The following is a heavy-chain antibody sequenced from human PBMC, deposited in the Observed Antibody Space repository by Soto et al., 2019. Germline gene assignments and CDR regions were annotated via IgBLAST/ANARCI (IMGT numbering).Heavy chain of an antibody. V-gene: IGHV4-31*03. D-gene: IGHD1-26*01. J-gene: IGHJ6*02. CDR2: IYYSGTT. CDR1: GVSFSSDSFM. CDR3: ARDHKWDGMDV. Sequence: SETLSLTCSVSGVSFSSDSFMWSWVRQFPGKGLEWIGYIYYSGTTYYNPSLRSRVIMSVDTSKNQFSLKLSSVTAADTAVYYCARDHKWDGMDVWGQGTTVTVS.